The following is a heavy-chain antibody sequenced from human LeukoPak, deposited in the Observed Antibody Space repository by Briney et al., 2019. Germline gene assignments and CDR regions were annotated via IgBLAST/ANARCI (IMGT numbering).Heavy chain of an antibody. CDR1: GGSISSGGYY. D-gene: IGHD3-10*01. J-gene: IGHJ4*02. Sequence: SQTLSLTCTVSGGSISSGGYYWSWIRQHPGKGLEWIGYIYYSGSTYYNPSLKSRVTISVDTSKNQFSLKLSSVTAADTAVYYCARYIGYYYGSGKKMLDYWGQGTLVTVSS. CDR2: IYYSGST. CDR3: ARYIGYYYGSGKKMLDY. V-gene: IGHV4-31*03.